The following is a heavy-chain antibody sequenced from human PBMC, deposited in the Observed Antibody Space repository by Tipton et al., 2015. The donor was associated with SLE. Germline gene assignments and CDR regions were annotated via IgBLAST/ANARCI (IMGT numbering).Heavy chain of an antibody. D-gene: IGHD2-15*01. V-gene: IGHV4-59*01. CDR3: ARDRYCGAGSCFDWYFDL. CDR1: GGSFSGYF. Sequence: TLSLTCAVYGGSFSGYFWSWIRQPPGKGLEWIGYIYFRGSTNYNPSLKSRVTISLDTSENQFSLKLSSVTAADTAVYYCARDRYCGAGSCFDWYFDLWGRGTLVTVSS. CDR2: IYFRGST. J-gene: IGHJ2*01.